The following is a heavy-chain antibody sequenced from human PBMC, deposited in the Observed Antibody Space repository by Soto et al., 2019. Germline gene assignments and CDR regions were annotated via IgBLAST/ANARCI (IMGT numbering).Heavy chain of an antibody. J-gene: IGHJ4*02. CDR1: GYTFTENA. V-gene: IGHV1-3*01. CDR2: INGGDAHT. D-gene: IGHD3-10*01. Sequence: GAPVKGSCKGSGYTFTENAIHWGRQAPGQNLEWMGWINGGDAHTLYSHYFQGRVTLTRDTSATTAYMELNSLTSEDTAVYYCARGFHGSADYWGQGTLVTVSS. CDR3: ARGFHGSADY.